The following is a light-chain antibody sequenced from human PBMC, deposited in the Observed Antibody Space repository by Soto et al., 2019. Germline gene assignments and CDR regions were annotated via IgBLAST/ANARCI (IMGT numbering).Light chain of an antibody. Sequence: EIVLTQSPATLSLSPGERATLSCRASRSVNGYLAWYQQKPGQAPRLLISDASNRATGIPARFSGSGSGTDFTLTISSLEPEDFAVYYCQQFGSSPRTFGQGTKVDIK. CDR3: QQFGSSPRT. J-gene: IGKJ1*01. V-gene: IGKV3-11*01. CDR1: RSVNGY. CDR2: DAS.